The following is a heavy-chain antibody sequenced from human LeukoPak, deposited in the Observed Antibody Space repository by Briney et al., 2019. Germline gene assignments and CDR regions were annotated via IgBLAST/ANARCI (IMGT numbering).Heavy chain of an antibody. CDR1: GYSSTSYW. Sequence: RESLKISCKGSGYSSTSYWIGWVRHMPGKGLEWMGIIYPGDSDTRYSPSFQGQVTISADKSISTAYLQWSSLKASDTAMYYCASAMVRGVISRPYYFDYWGQGTLVTVSS. CDR2: IYPGDSDT. V-gene: IGHV5-51*01. CDR3: ASAMVRGVISRPYYFDY. D-gene: IGHD3-10*01. J-gene: IGHJ4*02.